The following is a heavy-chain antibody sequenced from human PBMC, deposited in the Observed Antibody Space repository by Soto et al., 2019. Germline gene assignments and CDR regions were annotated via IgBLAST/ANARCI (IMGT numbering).Heavy chain of an antibody. D-gene: IGHD6-19*01. V-gene: IGHV3-23*01. CDR1: GLTFSSYS. CDR2: IGGSGGST. J-gene: IGHJ3*01. Sequence: GGSLRLSCAASGLTFSSYSMNWVRQAPGKGLEWVSAIGGSGGSTYYADSVKGRFTISSDNSKKTLYLQMNNPRAEDTAVYYCAKASAAGSACDVFDFWGQGTMVTVSS. CDR3: AKASAAGSACDVFDF.